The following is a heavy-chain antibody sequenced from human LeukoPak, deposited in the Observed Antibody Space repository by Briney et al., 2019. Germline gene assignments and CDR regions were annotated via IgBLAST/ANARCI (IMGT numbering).Heavy chain of an antibody. D-gene: IGHD3-3*01. CDR1: GYSISSGYY. CDR3: ARFTDYDFWSGYYDY. CDR2: IYHSGST. Sequence: NPSETLSLTCTVSGYSISSGYYWGWIRQPPGKGLEWIGSIYHSGSTYYNPSLKSRVTISVDTSKNQFSLKLSSVTAADTAVYYCARFTDYDFWSGYYDYWGQGTLVTVSS. J-gene: IGHJ4*02. V-gene: IGHV4-38-2*02.